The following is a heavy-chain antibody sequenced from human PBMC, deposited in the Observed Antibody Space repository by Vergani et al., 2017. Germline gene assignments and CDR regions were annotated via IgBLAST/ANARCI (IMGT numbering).Heavy chain of an antibody. CDR2: IYSGGSST. CDR3: ARGLWFGEGAPFDY. V-gene: IGHV3-23*03. Sequence: EVQLLESGGGLVQPGGSLRLSCAASGFTFSSYAMSWVRQAPGKGLEWVSVIYSGGSSTYYADSVKGRFTISRDNAKNSLYLQMNSLRAEDTAVYYCARGLWFGEGAPFDYWGQGTLVTVSS. D-gene: IGHD3-10*01. CDR1: GFTFSSYA. J-gene: IGHJ4*02.